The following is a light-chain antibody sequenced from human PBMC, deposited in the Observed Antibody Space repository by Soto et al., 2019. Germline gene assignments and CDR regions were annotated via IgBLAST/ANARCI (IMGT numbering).Light chain of an antibody. V-gene: IGLV6-57*04. CDR3: QSYETNVGV. J-gene: IGLJ7*01. CDR2: EDS. CDR1: SGSIASNF. Sequence: NFMLTQPHSVSESPGKTVTISCTRSSGSIASNFVQWYQQRPGSAPKNVIYEDSHRPSGVPDRFSGSIDSSSNSASLTISGLMPEDEAAYYCQSYETNVGVFGGGTQLTVL.